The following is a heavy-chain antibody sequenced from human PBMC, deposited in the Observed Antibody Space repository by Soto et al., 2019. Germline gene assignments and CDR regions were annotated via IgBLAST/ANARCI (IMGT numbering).Heavy chain of an antibody. CDR1: GYTLTELS. CDR2: FDPEDGET. CDR3: AMYYYDSSGYYNWFDP. D-gene: IGHD3-22*01. Sequence: ASVKVSCKVSGYTLTELSMHWVRQAPGKGLEWMGGFDPEDGETIYAQKFQGRVTMTEDTSTDTAYMELSSLRSEDTAVYYCAMYYYDSSGYYNWFDPWGQGTLVTVSS. J-gene: IGHJ5*02. V-gene: IGHV1-24*01.